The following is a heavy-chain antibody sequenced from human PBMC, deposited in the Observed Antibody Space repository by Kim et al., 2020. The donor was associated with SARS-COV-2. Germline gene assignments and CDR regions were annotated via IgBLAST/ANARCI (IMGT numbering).Heavy chain of an antibody. Sequence: ASVKVSCKASGYTFTGYYMHWVRQAPGQGLEWMGWINPNSGGTNYAQKFQGRVTMTRDTSISTAYMELSRLRSDDTAVYYCARGRMEVTIFGVVSHWYFALWGRGTLVTVSS. J-gene: IGHJ2*01. V-gene: IGHV1-2*02. D-gene: IGHD3-3*01. CDR2: INPNSGGT. CDR3: ARGRMEVTIFGVVSHWYFAL. CDR1: GYTFTGYY.